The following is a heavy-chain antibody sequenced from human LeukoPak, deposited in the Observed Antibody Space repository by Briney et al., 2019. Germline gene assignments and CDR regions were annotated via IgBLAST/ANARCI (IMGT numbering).Heavy chain of an antibody. Sequence: SETLSLTCTVSGGSISSYYWSWIRQPPGKGLEWIGYIYYSGSTNYNPSLKSRVTISVDTSKNQFSLKLSSVTAVDTAVYSCARLLDGGTSFPYYYYMDVWGKGTTVTVSS. CDR3: ARLLDGGTSFPYYYYMDV. J-gene: IGHJ6*03. CDR1: GGSISSYY. V-gene: IGHV4-59*01. D-gene: IGHD4-23*01. CDR2: IYYSGST.